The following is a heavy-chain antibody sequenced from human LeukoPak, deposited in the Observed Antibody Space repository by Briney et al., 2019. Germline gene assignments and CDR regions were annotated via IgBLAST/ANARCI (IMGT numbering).Heavy chain of an antibody. V-gene: IGHV4-30-2*01. CDR3: AGEGEYGDSYS. Sequence: SETLSLTCAVSGGSISSGGYSWSWIRQPPGKGPEWIGNIYRGRTRFNPSLTSRVTISLDMSKSQVSLNLTSVTAADTAIYYCAGEGEYGDSYSWGQGTLVVVSA. CDR2: IYRGRT. J-gene: IGHJ5*02. CDR1: GGSISSGGYS. D-gene: IGHD2-21*02.